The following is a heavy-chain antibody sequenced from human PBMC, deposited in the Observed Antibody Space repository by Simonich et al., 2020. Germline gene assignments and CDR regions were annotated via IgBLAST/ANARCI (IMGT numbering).Heavy chain of an antibody. CDR2: IYYSGIT. J-gene: IGHJ4*02. Sequence: QVQLQESGPGLVKPSETLSLTCTVSGGSISSYYWSWIRQPPGKGLEWIGYIYYSGITNNNPSLKSRVTIAVDTSKNHVSLKLSSVTAADTAVYYCARHDRWLQFYFDYWGQGTLVTVSS. CDR1: GGSISSYY. V-gene: IGHV4-59*08. CDR3: ARHDRWLQFYFDY. D-gene: IGHD5-12*01.